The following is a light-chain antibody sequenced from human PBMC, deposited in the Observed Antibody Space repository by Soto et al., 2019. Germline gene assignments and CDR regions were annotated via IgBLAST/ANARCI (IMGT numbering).Light chain of an antibody. CDR3: LQHNYYPWT. V-gene: IGKV1-17*03. CDR2: AAS. Sequence: DIQMTQSPSAMSASVGDRVTITCRASQGISNYLAWFQHKPGKAPKRLIYAASSLQSGVLSRFSGSGSVTEFTLTICILQTEDFATWYYLQHNYYPWTFGQGTKVEIK. CDR1: QGISNY. J-gene: IGKJ1*01.